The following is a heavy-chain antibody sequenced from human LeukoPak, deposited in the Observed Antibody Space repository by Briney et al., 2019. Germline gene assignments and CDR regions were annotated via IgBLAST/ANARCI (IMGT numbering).Heavy chain of an antibody. CDR2: IYYSGST. D-gene: IGHD2-15*01. CDR3: ARGLHCSGGSCYSFDY. CDR1: GGSISSSSYY. V-gene: IGHV4-31*03. Sequence: SETLSLTCTVSGGSISSSSYYWSWIRQHPGKGLEWIGYIYYSGSTYYNPSLKSRVTISVDTSKNQFSLKLSSVTAADTAVYYCARGLHCSGGSCYSFDYWGQGTLVTVSS. J-gene: IGHJ4*02.